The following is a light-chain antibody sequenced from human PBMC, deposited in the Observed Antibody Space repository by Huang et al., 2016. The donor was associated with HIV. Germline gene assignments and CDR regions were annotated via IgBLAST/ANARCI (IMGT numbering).Light chain of an antibody. V-gene: IGKV1-8*01. J-gene: IGKJ1*01. CDR3: QQYYTYPRT. CDR1: QGISSY. Sequence: AIRITQSPSSLPASTGDRVTITCRASQGISSYLAWYQQEPGRAPRLLIYAASTLQRGVPSSFSGSVSGADFTLTISGLQSEDFATYYCQQYYTYPRTFGQGTKLEIK. CDR2: AAS.